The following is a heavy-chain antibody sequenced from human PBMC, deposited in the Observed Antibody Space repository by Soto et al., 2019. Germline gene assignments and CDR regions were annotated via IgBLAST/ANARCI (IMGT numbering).Heavy chain of an antibody. Sequence: ASVKVSCKASGYTYTSYDINWVRQATGQGLEWMGWMNPNSGNTGYAQKFQGRVTMTRNTSISTAYMELSSLRSEDTAVYYCARTLYCSSTSCYGPIDAFDIWGQGTMVT. D-gene: IGHD2-2*01. CDR2: MNPNSGNT. V-gene: IGHV1-8*01. CDR3: ARTLYCSSTSCYGPIDAFDI. J-gene: IGHJ3*02. CDR1: GYTYTSYD.